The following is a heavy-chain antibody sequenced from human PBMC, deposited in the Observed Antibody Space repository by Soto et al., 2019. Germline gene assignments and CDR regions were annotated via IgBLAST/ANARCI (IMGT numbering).Heavy chain of an antibody. J-gene: IGHJ4*02. V-gene: IGHV3-15*01. CDR1: EFTFANAW. D-gene: IGHD4-17*01. Sequence: PGGSLRLSCAASEFTFANAWISWVRQAPGKGLEWVGRIKSKADDGTTDYAAPVKGRFTISRDESQKKLYLQMNSLKTEDTAVYYCTSLYYGHWGQGTLVTVSS. CDR2: IKSKADDGTT. CDR3: TSLYYGH.